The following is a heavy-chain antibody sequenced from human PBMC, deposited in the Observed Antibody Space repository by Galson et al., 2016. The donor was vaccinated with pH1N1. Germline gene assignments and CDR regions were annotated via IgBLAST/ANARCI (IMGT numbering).Heavy chain of an antibody. D-gene: IGHD3-3*01. CDR3: ARGDGSVRLLEGGMDV. CDR2: LSYDKTKE. Sequence: LRLSCAASGLVFRAYSMHWVRQAPGKGLERVAVLSYDKTKEYYGDSVKGRFTISRDISKNTLYLQMSRLRPDDTAVYYCARGDGSVRLLEGGMDVWGQGTTVTVSS. J-gene: IGHJ6*02. CDR1: GLVFRAYS. V-gene: IGHV3-30-3*01.